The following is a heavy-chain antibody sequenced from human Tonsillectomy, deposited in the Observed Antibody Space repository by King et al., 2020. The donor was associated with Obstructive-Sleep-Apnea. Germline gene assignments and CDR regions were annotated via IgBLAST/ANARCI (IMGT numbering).Heavy chain of an antibody. Sequence: QLQESGPGLVKPSETLSLTCTVSGGSINSYYWSWIRQPPGKGLEWVGYIYYSGSTNYNPSLKSRVTIAVDTSKTQFSLKLSSVTAADTAVYYCARDRSHYDSSDYYPYGMDVWGQGTTVTVSS. CDR3: ARDRSHYDSSDYYPYGMDV. D-gene: IGHD3-22*01. CDR2: IYYSGST. CDR1: GGSINSYY. J-gene: IGHJ6*02. V-gene: IGHV4-59*01.